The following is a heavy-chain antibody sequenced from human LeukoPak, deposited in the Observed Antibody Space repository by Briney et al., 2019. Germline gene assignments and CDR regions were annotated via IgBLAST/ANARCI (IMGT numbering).Heavy chain of an antibody. CDR2: INHSGST. Sequence: SETLSLTCAVYGGSFSGYYWSWIRQPPGKGLEWIGEINHSGSTNYNPSLKSRVTISVDTSKNQFSLKLSSVTAADTAVYYCARTAAGKDYYFDYRGQGTLVTVSS. CDR1: GGSFSGYY. V-gene: IGHV4-34*01. CDR3: ARTAAGKDYYFDY. J-gene: IGHJ4*02. D-gene: IGHD6-13*01.